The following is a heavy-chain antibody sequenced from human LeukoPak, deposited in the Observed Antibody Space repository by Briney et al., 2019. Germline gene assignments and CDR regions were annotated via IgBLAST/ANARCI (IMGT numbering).Heavy chain of an antibody. J-gene: IGHJ4*02. V-gene: IGHV3-23*01. CDR1: GFTFSSYA. D-gene: IGHD3-22*01. CDR3: AKTNGYYDY. CDR2: ISGSDGST. Sequence: GGSLRLSCAASGFTFSSYAMTWVRQAPDKGLEWVSAISGSDGSTYYADSVKGRFTISRDNSKSTVYLQMNSLRAEDTAVYHCAKTNGYYDYWGQGTLVTVSS.